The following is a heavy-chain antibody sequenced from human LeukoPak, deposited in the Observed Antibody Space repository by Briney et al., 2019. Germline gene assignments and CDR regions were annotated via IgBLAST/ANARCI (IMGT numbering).Heavy chain of an antibody. Sequence: GGSLRLSCAASGFTFSSYGMHWVRQAPGKGLEWVAVISYDGSNKYYADSVKGRFTISRDNSKNTLYLQMNSLRAEDTAVYYCARGEDIAAAGTNLFDYWGQGTLVTVSS. V-gene: IGHV3-30*03. J-gene: IGHJ4*02. D-gene: IGHD6-13*01. CDR2: ISYDGSNK. CDR3: ARGEDIAAAGTNLFDY. CDR1: GFTFSSYG.